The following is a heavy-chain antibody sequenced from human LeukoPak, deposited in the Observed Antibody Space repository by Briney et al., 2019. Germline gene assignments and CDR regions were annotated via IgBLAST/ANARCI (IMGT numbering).Heavy chain of an antibody. CDR1: GFTFSSHA. J-gene: IGHJ5*02. CDR3: AKAPVGDWGVSDA. CDR2: VSGSGSTT. V-gene: IGHV3-23*01. D-gene: IGHD3-16*01. Sequence: GGSLRLSCAASGFTFSSHAMSWVRQAPGKGLEWVSGVSGSGSTTYYADSVKGRFTISRDHSKNTLFLQMNSLRAEDTAEYYCAKAPVGDWGVSDAWGQGTLVTVSS.